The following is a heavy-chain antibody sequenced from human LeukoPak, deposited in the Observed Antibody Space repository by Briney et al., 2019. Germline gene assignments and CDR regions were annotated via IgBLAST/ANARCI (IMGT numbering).Heavy chain of an antibody. CDR3: ARGRGDSLFLNY. D-gene: IGHD2-21*02. CDR2: IYYSGST. Sequence: PSETLSLTCTVSGGSIRSYYWNWIRQPPGKGLEWIAYIYYSGSTNYNPSLKSRVTISVDTSKNQFSLKLSSVTAADTAVYYCARGRGDSLFLNYWGQGTLVTVSS. V-gene: IGHV4-59*01. CDR1: GGSIRSYY. J-gene: IGHJ4*02.